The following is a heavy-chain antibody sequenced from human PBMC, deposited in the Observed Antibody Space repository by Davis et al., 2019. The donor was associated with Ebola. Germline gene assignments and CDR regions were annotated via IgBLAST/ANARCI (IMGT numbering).Heavy chain of an antibody. CDR1: GFTVSSNY. CDR2: IYSAGTT. D-gene: IGHD3-10*01. V-gene: IGHV3-53*01. CDR3: ARQPLWFGQNDFEY. J-gene: IGHJ4*02. Sequence: GESLKISCAVSGFTVSSNYMSWVRQAPGKGLEWVSVIYSAGTTYYADSVKGRFTISRDNSKNMLYLQMNSLRAEDTAVYYCARQPLWFGQNDFEYWGRGTLVTVSS.